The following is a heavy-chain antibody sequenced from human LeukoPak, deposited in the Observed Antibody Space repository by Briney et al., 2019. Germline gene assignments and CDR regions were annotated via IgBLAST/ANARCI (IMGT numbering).Heavy chain of an antibody. D-gene: IGHD3-10*01. CDR1: GGTFSSYA. V-gene: IGHV1-69*05. J-gene: IGHJ6*03. CDR2: IIPIFGTA. CDR3: ARGTMVRGGYYYYMDV. Sequence: SVKVSCKASGGTFSSYAISWVRQAPGQGLEWMGGIIPIFGTANYAQKFQGRVTITTDESTSTAYMELSSLRSEDTAVYYCARGTMVRGGYYYYMDVWGKGTTVTVSS.